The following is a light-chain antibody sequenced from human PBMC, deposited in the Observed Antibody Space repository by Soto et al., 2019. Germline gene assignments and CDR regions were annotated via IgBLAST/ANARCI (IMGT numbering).Light chain of an antibody. CDR1: QSVSSSY. CDR2: GAS. CDR3: QQYGSSPLT. Sequence: EIVLTQSPGTLSLSPGERATISCRASQSVSSSYLAWYQQKPGQAPRLLIYGASSRATGIPDRFSGSGSGTDFTINISRLEPEDFAVYYCQQYGSSPLTFGGGTKVEIK. J-gene: IGKJ4*02. V-gene: IGKV3-20*01.